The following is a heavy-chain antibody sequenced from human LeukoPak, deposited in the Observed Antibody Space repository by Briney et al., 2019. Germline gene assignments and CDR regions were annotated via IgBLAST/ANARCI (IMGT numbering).Heavy chain of an antibody. J-gene: IGHJ4*02. CDR1: GDSLNSYY. CDR3: AGRAARFFDY. D-gene: IGHD6-25*01. Sequence: SETLSLTCTVSGDSLNSYYWSWIRQPPGEGLQWLGYIFYSGSSNYNASLRSRVAISVDTSKNQFSLKLTSVTAADTAVYYCAGRAARFFDYWGQGTLVTVSS. V-gene: IGHV4-59*01. CDR2: IFYSGSS.